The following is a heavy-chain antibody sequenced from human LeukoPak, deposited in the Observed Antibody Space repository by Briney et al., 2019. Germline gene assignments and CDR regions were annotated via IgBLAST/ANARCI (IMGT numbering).Heavy chain of an antibody. Sequence: GGSLRLSCAASGFTFSTYGINWVRQAPGKGLEWVSSITSGSSYRFYADSVKGRFTISRDNAKNSLYLQMNSLRAEDTAVYYCARDPYSGSYGNYYYYFMDVWGKGTTVTISS. J-gene: IGHJ6*03. V-gene: IGHV3-21*01. D-gene: IGHD1-26*01. CDR1: GFTFSTYG. CDR2: ITSGSSYR. CDR3: ARDPYSGSYGNYYYYFMDV.